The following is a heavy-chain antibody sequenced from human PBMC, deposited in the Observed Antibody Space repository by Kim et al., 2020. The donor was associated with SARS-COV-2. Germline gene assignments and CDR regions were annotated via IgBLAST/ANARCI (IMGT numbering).Heavy chain of an antibody. D-gene: IGHD7-27*01. J-gene: IGHJ6*03. CDR2: VTCNGVTT. CDR1: GFTFADSV. Sequence: GGSLRLSCAASGFTFADSVMHWVRQAPGKGLEWVALVTCNGVTTYYADSVKGRFTISRDNSKDSLYLQMNSLRPEDTALYYCAKPTWGHTEVWGKGTAVTVSS. V-gene: IGHV3-43*01. CDR3: AKPTWGHTEV.